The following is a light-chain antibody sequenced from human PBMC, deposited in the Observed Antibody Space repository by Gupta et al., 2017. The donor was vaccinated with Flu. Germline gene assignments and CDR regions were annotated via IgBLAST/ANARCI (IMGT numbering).Light chain of an antibody. V-gene: IGLV1-44*01. CDR1: SANIGSNT. CDR3: EAWDDSLNGHYV. CDR2: GNN. J-gene: IGLJ1*01. Sequence: VTISCSGRSANIGSNTVNWYQQAPDTAPNLLIYGNNKRPSGVPDRCSGSKSGASASLAISGLQAEDEADYYCEAWDDSLNGHYVFGTGTKVTVL.